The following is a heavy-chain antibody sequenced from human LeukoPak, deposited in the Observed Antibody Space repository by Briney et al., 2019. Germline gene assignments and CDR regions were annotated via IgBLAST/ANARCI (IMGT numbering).Heavy chain of an antibody. CDR2: IRQDGSER. D-gene: IGHD3-10*02. Sequence: PGGSLRLSCAASGFTFSNNWMSWVRQAPGKGLEWVANIRQDGSERYYVDSVKGRFTISRDNAKNSLYLQMNSLRADDTAVYYCARDFLLGSGSHYTHWGQGTLVTVSS. CDR1: GFTFSNNW. CDR3: ARDFLLGSGSHYTH. J-gene: IGHJ4*02. V-gene: IGHV3-7*01.